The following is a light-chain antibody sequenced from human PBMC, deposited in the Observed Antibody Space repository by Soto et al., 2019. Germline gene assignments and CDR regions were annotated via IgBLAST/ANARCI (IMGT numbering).Light chain of an antibody. CDR2: NNN. CDR1: SSNVGSNT. J-gene: IGLJ3*02. Sequence: QSVLTQPPSASGTPGQRVTISCSGSSSNVGSNTVSWYQHLPGTAPKLLIYNNNRWPSGVRDRFSGSKSGTSASLAISGLQSGDEADYYCAAWDDSLNGVVFGGGTKLTVL. V-gene: IGLV1-44*01. CDR3: AAWDDSLNGVV.